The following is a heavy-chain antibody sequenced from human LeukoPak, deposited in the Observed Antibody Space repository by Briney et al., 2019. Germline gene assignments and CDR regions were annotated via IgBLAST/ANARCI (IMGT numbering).Heavy chain of an antibody. CDR2: IYYNGNI. CDR1: GGPISSYY. J-gene: IGHJ4*02. CDR3: ARRGSGSGNDYYFDY. V-gene: IGHV4-59*08. Sequence: PSETLSLTCTVSGGPISSYYWSWIRQPPGKGLEWIGYIYYNGNINYNPSLKSRVTISVDTSSNRFSLKLNSVTAADTAVYYCARRGSGSGNDYYFDYWGRGTLVTVSS. D-gene: IGHD3-10*01.